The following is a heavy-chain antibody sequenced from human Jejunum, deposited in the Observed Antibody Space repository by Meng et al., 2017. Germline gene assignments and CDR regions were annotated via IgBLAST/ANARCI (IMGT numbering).Heavy chain of an antibody. Sequence: QVQIQASAPGLVSPSVTLLPLWTVSGVSVNIRTYYWSWIRQPPGKGLEWIAYIDNSGSTNYNPSLKSRVIISVDTSKNQFYLQMSSLTAADTAVYYCARAAAGTGFGYFDLWGRGTLVTVSS. J-gene: IGHJ2*01. CDR2: IDNSGST. V-gene: IGHV4-61*01. D-gene: IGHD6-19*01. CDR1: GVSVNIRTYY. CDR3: ARAAAGTGFGYFDL.